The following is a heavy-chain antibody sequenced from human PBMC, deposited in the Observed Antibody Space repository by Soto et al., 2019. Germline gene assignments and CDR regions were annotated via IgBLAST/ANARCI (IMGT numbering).Heavy chain of an antibody. Sequence: PSETLSLTCTVSGGSISSYYWSWIRQPPGKGLEWIGYIYYSGSTNYNPSLKSRVTISVDTSKNQFSLKLSSVTAADTAVYYCARDAGLRYFDWSRENYYYYGMDVWGQGTTVTVS. J-gene: IGHJ6*02. V-gene: IGHV4-59*01. CDR2: IYYSGST. CDR3: ARDAGLRYFDWSRENYYYYGMDV. D-gene: IGHD3-9*01. CDR1: GGSISSYY.